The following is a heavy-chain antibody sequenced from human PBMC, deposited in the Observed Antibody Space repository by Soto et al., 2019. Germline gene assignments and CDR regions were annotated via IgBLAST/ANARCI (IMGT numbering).Heavy chain of an antibody. D-gene: IGHD2-15*01. Sequence: ASVKVSCKASGYTFTGYYIHWVRQAPGQGLEWMGWINPNSGGTSYAQKFQGWVTMTRDTSISTAYMELSRLISDDTAVYYCARDNFSGGSCYSAARMDVWGQGTTVTVSS. CDR1: GYTFTGYY. CDR2: INPNSGGT. V-gene: IGHV1-2*04. J-gene: IGHJ6*02. CDR3: ARDNFSGGSCYSAARMDV.